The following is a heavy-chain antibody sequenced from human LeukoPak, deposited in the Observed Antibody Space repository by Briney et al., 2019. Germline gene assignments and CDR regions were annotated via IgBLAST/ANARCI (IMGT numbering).Heavy chain of an antibody. D-gene: IGHD6-13*01. J-gene: IGHJ6*04. CDR1: GYIFTSYG. Sequence: ASVKVPSQASGYIFTSYGISWVRQAPGQGLEWMGWISGYNGNTNYTQKLQGRVTMTIDTSTSTAYMELRSLRSDDTAVYYCARDPSSRWYLEYYGLDVWGEGTTHSVSS. CDR2: ISGYNGNT. CDR3: ARDPSSRWYLEYYGLDV. V-gene: IGHV1-18*01.